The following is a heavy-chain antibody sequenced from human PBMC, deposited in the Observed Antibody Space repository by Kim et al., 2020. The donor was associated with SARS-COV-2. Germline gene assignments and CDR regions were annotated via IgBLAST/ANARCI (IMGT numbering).Heavy chain of an antibody. CDR3: ARGRGGMTMIVVVAPYYYYGMDV. Sequence: SETLSLTCAVYGGSFSGYYWSWIRQPPGKGLEWIGEINHSGSTNYNPSLKSRVTISVDTSKNQFSLKLSSVTAADTAVYYCARGRGGMTMIVVVAPYYYYGMDVWGQVPTVTVSS. CDR2: INHSGST. J-gene: IGHJ6*02. D-gene: IGHD3-22*01. CDR1: GGSFSGYY. V-gene: IGHV4-34*01.